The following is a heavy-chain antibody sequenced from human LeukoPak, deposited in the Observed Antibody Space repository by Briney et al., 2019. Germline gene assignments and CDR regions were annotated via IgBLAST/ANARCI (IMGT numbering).Heavy chain of an antibody. D-gene: IGHD3-22*01. V-gene: IGHV3-30*18. CDR1: GFTFSSDG. CDR2: ISYDGSNK. CDR3: AKDRPAYYYDSSSYMIDY. Sequence: GGSLRLSCAASGFTFSSDGRHWVRQAPGKGMEWVAGISYDGSNKYYADSVKGRFNISRDNSKNKLYLQMNSLRAEDTAVYYCAKDRPAYYYDSSSYMIDYWGQGTLVTVSS. J-gene: IGHJ4*02.